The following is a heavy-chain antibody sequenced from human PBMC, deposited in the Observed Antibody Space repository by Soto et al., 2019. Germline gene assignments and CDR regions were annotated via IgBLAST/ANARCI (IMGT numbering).Heavy chain of an antibody. Sequence: ASVKVSCKASGYTFTSYGISWVRQAPGQGLEWMGWISAYNGNTNYAQKLQGRVTMTTDTSTSTAYMELRSLRSDDTAVYYCASPSAAANYYYYYGMDVWGQGTTVTVSS. CDR1: GYTFTSYG. V-gene: IGHV1-18*01. J-gene: IGHJ6*02. CDR3: ASPSAAANYYYYYGMDV. D-gene: IGHD6-13*01. CDR2: ISAYNGNT.